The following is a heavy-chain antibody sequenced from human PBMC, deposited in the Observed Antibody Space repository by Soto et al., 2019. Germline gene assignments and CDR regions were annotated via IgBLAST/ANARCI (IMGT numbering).Heavy chain of an antibody. CDR1: GFTFSSYA. Sequence: EVQLLESGGGLVQPGGSLRLSCAASGFTFSSYAMSWVRQAPGKGLEWVSAISGSGGSTYYADSVKGRFTISRDNSKNTLYLQMNSLRAEDTAVYYCAKSGVRGVIAPGPYPPSYWYFDLWGRGTLVTVSS. V-gene: IGHV3-23*01. D-gene: IGHD3-10*01. J-gene: IGHJ2*01. CDR2: ISGSGGST. CDR3: AKSGVRGVIAPGPYPPSYWYFDL.